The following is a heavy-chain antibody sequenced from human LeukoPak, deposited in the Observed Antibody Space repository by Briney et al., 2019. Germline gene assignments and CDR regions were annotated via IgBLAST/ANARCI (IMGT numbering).Heavy chain of an antibody. CDR2: IIPIFGTA. D-gene: IGHD2-21*02. CDR3: ARVRGAYCGGDCYHFDY. CDR1: GGTLSSYA. V-gene: IGHV1-69*01. Sequence: GSSVKVSCKASGGTLSSYAISWVRQAPGQGLEWMGGIIPIFGTANYAQKFQGRVTITADESTSTAYMELSSLRSEDTAVYYCARVRGAYCGGDCYHFDYWGQGTLVTVSS. J-gene: IGHJ4*02.